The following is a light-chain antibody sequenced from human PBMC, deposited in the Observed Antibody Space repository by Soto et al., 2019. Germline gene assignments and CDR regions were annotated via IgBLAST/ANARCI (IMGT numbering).Light chain of an antibody. CDR3: QQRGSSPFT. V-gene: IGKV3-20*01. CDR1: QTVTRNY. J-gene: IGKJ5*01. Sequence: EIVLTQSPGTLSLSPGERATLSCRASQTVTRNYLAWHQQKPGQTPRLLVYGASSRATGIPDRFSGSWSGTYFTHTISRLEPEDFAVYYCQQRGSSPFTFGQGTQLEIK. CDR2: GAS.